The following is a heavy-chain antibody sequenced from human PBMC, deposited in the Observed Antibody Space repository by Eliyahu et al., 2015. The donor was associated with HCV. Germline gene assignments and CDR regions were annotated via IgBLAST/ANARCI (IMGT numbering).Heavy chain of an antibody. CDR3: ARGGSLWMRKHTYFDY. D-gene: IGHD3-10*01. V-gene: IGHV4-34*01. CDR2: INHSGST. Sequence: QVQLQQWGAGLLKPSETLSLTCAVYGGSFSGYYWSWIRQPPGKGLEWIGEINHSGSTNYNPSLKSRVTISVDTSKNQFSLKLSSVTAADTAVYYCARGGSLWMRKHTYFDYWGQGNPGHRLL. J-gene: IGHJ4*02. CDR1: GGSFSGYY.